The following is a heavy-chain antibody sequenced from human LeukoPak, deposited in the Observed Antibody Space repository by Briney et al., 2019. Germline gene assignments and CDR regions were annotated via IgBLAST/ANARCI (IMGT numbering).Heavy chain of an antibody. J-gene: IGHJ3*02. CDR2: ISSSSSYI. Sequence: GGSLRLSCAASGFTFSSYSMNWVRQAPGKGLEWVSSISSSSSYIYYADSVKGRFTISRDNAKNSLYLQMNSLRAEDTAVYYCARVGLGENAFDIWGQGTMVTVSS. V-gene: IGHV3-21*01. CDR3: ARVGLGENAFDI. CDR1: GFTFSSYS. D-gene: IGHD3-16*01.